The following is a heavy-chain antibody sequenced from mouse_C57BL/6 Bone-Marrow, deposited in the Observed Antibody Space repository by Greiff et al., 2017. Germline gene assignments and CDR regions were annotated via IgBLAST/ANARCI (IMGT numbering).Heavy chain of an antibody. CDR2: ISSGGDYI. D-gene: IGHD1-1*01. J-gene: IGHJ4*01. V-gene: IGHV5-9-1*02. CDR3: TRVRDYYGSSSYAMDY. CDR1: GFTFSSYA. Sequence: EVMLVESGEGLVKPGGSLKLSCAASGFTFSSYAMSWVRQTPEKRLEWVAYISSGGDYIYYADTVKGRFTISRDKTRNTLYLQMSSLKSEDTAMYYCTRVRDYYGSSSYAMDYWGQGTSVTVSS.